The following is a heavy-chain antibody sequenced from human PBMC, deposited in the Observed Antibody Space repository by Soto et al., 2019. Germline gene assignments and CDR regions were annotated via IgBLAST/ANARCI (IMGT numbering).Heavy chain of an antibody. CDR3: ARGIYFYMDV. D-gene: IGHD3-9*01. CDR1: GGSFSGYY. V-gene: IGHV4-34*01. J-gene: IGHJ6*03. CDR2: INHSGST. Sequence: SETLSLTCAVYGGSFSGYYWSWIRQPPGKGLEWIGEINHSGSTNYNPSLKSRVTISVDTSKNQFSLKLSSVTAADTAVYYCARGIYFYMDVWGKATTVTVSS.